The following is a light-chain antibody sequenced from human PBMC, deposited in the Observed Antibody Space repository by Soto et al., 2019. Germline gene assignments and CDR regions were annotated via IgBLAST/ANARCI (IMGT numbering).Light chain of an antibody. CDR2: GAS. CDR3: QQYCSSPHT. Sequence: EIVLTQSPGTLSLSPGESATLSCRASQSVSSSYLAWYQQKPGQAPRLLIYGASSRATGIPDRFSGSGSGTDFTLPISRLEAEDFAVYYCQQYCSSPHTFGQGTKLEIK. V-gene: IGKV3-20*01. J-gene: IGKJ2*01. CDR1: QSVSSSY.